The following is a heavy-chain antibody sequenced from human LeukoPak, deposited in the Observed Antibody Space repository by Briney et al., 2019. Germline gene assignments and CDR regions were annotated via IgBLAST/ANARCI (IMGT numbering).Heavy chain of an antibody. CDR2: INHSGST. J-gene: IGHJ4*02. D-gene: IGHD3-3*01. CDR3: ARRTLYYDFWSGYYKSYYFDY. CDR1: GGSFSGYY. Sequence: SETLSLTCAVYGGSFSGYYWSWIRQPPGKGLEWIGEINHSGSTNYNPSLKSRVTISVDTSKNQFSLKLSSVTAADTAVYYCARRTLYYDFWSGYYKSYYFDYWGQGTLVTVSS. V-gene: IGHV4-34*01.